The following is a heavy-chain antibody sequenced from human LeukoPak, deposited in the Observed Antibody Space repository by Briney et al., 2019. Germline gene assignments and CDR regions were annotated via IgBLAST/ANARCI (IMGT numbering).Heavy chain of an antibody. CDR1: GYTLTELS. CDR2: ISAYNGNT. V-gene: IGHV1-18*01. D-gene: IGHD3-9*01. CDR3: ARISGSLRYFDWFHFDY. Sequence: ASVKVSCKVSGYTLTELSMHWVRQAPGQGLEWMGWISAYNGNTNYAQKLQGRVTMTTDTSTSTAYMELRSLRSDDTAVYYCARISGSLRYFDWFHFDYWGQGTLVTASS. J-gene: IGHJ4*02.